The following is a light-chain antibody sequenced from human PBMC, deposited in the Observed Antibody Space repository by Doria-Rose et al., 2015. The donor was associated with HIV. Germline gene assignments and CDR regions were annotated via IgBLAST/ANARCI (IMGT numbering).Light chain of an antibody. CDR3: QQYNSYSPYT. CDR2: KAS. Sequence: DIRVTQSPSTLSASVGDRVTITCRASQIINNSLAWYQQKPGKAPNLLIYKASSLESGVPSRFSGSGSGREFTLTISSLQPDDFATYYCQQYNSYSPYTFGQGTKLEIK. V-gene: IGKV1-5*03. J-gene: IGKJ2*01. CDR1: QIINNS.